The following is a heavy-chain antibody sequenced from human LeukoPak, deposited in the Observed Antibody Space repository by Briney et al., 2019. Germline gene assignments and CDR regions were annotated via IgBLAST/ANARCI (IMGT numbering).Heavy chain of an antibody. D-gene: IGHD3-3*01. V-gene: IGHV1-18*01. J-gene: IGHJ4*02. CDR1: GYTFTSYG. CDR2: ISAYNGNT. Sequence: ASVKVSCKASGYTFTSYGISWVRQAPGQGLEWMGWISAYNGNTNYAQKLQGRVTMTTDTSTSTACMELRSLRSDDTAVYYCARDEGSLYYDFWSGPSPFDYWGQGTLVTVSS. CDR3: ARDEGSLYYDFWSGPSPFDY.